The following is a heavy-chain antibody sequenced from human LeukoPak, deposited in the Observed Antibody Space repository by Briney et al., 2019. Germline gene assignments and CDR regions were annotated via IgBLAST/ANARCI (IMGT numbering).Heavy chain of an antibody. V-gene: IGHV1-18*01. Sequence: ASVKVSCKPSGYTFNTYGITWVRRAPGQGLEWMGWISPCNGNTNYAQKFQGRVTMTTDTSTSTAYMELRSLRSDDTAVYYCARGPHERSGYPDDWGQGTLVTVSS. D-gene: IGHD3-22*01. CDR2: ISPCNGNT. CDR3: ARGPHERSGYPDD. J-gene: IGHJ4*02. CDR1: GYTFNTYG.